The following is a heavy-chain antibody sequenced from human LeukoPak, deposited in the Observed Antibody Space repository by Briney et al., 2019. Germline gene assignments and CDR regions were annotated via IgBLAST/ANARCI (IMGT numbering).Heavy chain of an antibody. CDR3: ARDPSGVVAGYDYYYYYMDV. V-gene: IGHV3-30*03. J-gene: IGHJ6*03. D-gene: IGHD6-19*01. CDR1: GFTFSSYG. CDR2: ISYDGSNK. Sequence: PGGSLRLSCAASGFTFSSYGMHWVRQAPGKGLEWVAVISYDGSNKYYADSVKGRFTISRDNAKNSLYLQMNSLRAEDTAVYYCARDPSGVVAGYDYYYYYMDVWGKGTTVTISS.